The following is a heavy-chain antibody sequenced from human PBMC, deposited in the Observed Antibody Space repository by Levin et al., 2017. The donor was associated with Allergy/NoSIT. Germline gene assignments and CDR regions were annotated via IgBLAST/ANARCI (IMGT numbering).Heavy chain of an antibody. J-gene: IGHJ4*02. Sequence: GGSLRLSCAASGFTFSSYVMSWVRQAPGKGLEWVSVISGSGANTYYADSVKGRFTISRDNPKNTLYLQMNSLRAEDTAAYYCAKSISRYCSGGSCDSSFHYWGQGTLVTVSS. D-gene: IGHD2-15*01. CDR1: GFTFSSYV. V-gene: IGHV3-23*01. CDR2: ISGSGANT. CDR3: AKSISRYCSGGSCDSSFHY.